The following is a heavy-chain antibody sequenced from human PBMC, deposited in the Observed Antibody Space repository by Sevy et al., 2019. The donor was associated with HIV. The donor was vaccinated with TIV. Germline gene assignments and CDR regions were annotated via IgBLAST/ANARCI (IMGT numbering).Heavy chain of an antibody. D-gene: IGHD2-8*02. V-gene: IGHV3-30-3*01. CDR1: GFTFSDYP. J-gene: IGHJ6*02. Sequence: GGSLRLSCAASGFTFSDYPMLWVRQAPGKGLEWVAVISYDGIKKYYAESVKGRTTISRDNSENKLYLHMNSLRTEDTAIYYCARDSNTGYYYYFAMDVWGQRTTVTVSS. CDR2: ISYDGIKK. CDR3: ARDSNTGYYYYFAMDV.